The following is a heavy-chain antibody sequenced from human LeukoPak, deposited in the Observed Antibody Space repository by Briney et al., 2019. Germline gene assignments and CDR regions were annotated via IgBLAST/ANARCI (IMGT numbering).Heavy chain of an antibody. CDR2: IYPGDSDT. J-gene: IGHJ6*02. V-gene: IGHV5-51*01. Sequence: GESLKISCKGSGYSFTSYWIGWVRQMPGKGLEWMGIIYPGDSDTRYSPSFQGQVTISADKSISTACLQWSSLKASDTAVYYCARHSYCSSTTCYYYYGMDVWGQGTTVTVSS. CDR3: ARHSYCSSTTCYYYYGMDV. D-gene: IGHD2-2*01. CDR1: GYSFTSYW.